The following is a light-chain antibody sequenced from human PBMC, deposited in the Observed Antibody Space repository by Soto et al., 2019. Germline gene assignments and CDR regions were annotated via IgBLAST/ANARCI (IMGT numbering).Light chain of an antibody. V-gene: IGKV2-30*01. CDR1: QSPVTSDGNTY. CDR3: MQGTSWPYT. J-gene: IGKJ2*01. CDR2: EIS. Sequence: DVVMTQSPLSLSVTPGQPASISCRSSQSPVTSDGNTYLNWFHQRPGQSPRRLIYEISNRDSGVPDRFSGSGSGTEFTLKISRVEAEDVGIYYCMQGTSWPYTFGQGTKLEI.